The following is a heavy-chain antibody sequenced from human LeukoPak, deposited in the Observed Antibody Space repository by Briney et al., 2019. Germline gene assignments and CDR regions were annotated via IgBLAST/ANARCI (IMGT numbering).Heavy chain of an antibody. J-gene: IGHJ4*02. D-gene: IGHD3-22*01. Sequence: ASVKVSCKASGYTFTGYYMHWVRQAPGQGLEWMGWINPNSGGTNYAQKFQRRVTMTRDTSISTAYMELSRLRSDDTAVYYCARDGYYDSSGYYSIFDYWGQGTLVTVSS. CDR1: GYTFTGYY. CDR3: ARDGYYDSSGYYSIFDY. CDR2: INPNSGGT. V-gene: IGHV1-2*02.